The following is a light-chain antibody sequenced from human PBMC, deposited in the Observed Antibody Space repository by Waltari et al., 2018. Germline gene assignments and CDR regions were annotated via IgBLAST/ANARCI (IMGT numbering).Light chain of an antibody. CDR1: SSNLGRYNY. V-gene: IGLV2-14*03. CDR2: DVR. J-gene: IGLJ2*01. CDR3: NSFTSSNTVI. Sequence: QSALTPPASVSGSPGQSITISCTGTSSNLGRYNYVSWFQQHPGKAPKLMIYDVRNRPSGVSNRFSGSKSDYTASLTISGLQAEDEAVYFCNSFTSSNTVIFGGGTKLTV.